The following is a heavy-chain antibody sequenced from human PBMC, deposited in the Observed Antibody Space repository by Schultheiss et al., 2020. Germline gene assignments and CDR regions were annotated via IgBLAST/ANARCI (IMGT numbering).Heavy chain of an antibody. CDR1: GYTFTSYG. Sequence: ASVKVSCKASGYTFTSYGISWVRQAPGQGLEWMGIINPSGGSTSYAQKFQGRVTMTRDTSTSTVYMELSSLRSEDTAVYYCASVYYDSSGYYSNYYYGMDVWGQGTTVTVSS. V-gene: IGHV1-46*03. CDR3: ASVYYDSSGYYSNYYYGMDV. CDR2: INPSGGST. J-gene: IGHJ6*02. D-gene: IGHD3-22*01.